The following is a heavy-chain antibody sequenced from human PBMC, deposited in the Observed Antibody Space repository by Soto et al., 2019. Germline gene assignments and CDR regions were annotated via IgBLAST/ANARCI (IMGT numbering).Heavy chain of an antibody. CDR2: IIPILGIA. CDR1: GGTFSSYT. D-gene: IGHD3-10*01. Sequence: QVQLVQSGAEVKKPGSSVKVSCKASGGTFSSYTISWVRQAPGQGLEWMGRIIPILGIANYAQKFQGRVTITAEKSTSTAYMELSSLRSEDTAVYYCARGTEVRGGIITDNWFDPWGQGTLVTVSS. CDR3: ARGTEVRGGIITDNWFDP. J-gene: IGHJ5*02. V-gene: IGHV1-69*02.